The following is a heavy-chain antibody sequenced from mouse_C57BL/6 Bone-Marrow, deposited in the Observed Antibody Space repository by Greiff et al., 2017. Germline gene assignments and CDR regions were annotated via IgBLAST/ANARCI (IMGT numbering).Heavy chain of an antibody. CDR3: AREGAIYDDPFAY. D-gene: IGHD2-4*01. J-gene: IGHJ3*01. V-gene: IGHV1-52*01. Sequence: VQLQQPGAELVRPGSSVKLSCKASGYTFTSYWMHWVKQRPIQGLEWIGNIDPSGSETHYNQKFKDKATLTVDKSSSTAYMQLSSQTSEDSAVXFGAREGAIYDDPFAYWGQGTLVTVSA. CDR2: IDPSGSET. CDR1: GYTFTSYW.